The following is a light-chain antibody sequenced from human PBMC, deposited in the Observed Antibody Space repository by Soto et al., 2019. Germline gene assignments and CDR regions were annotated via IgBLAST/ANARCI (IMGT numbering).Light chain of an antibody. J-gene: IGKJ5*01. Sequence: DIQLTQSPSFLSASVGDRVTITCPASQGISSYLAWYQQKPGKAPKLLIYAASTLQGGVPSRFSGSGSGTEFTLTISSLQPEDFATYYCQQLNTYPPTFGQGTRLEIK. CDR3: QQLNTYPPT. CDR1: QGISSY. V-gene: IGKV1-9*01. CDR2: AAS.